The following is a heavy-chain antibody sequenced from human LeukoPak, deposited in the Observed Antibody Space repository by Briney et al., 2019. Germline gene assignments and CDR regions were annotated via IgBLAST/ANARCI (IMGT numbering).Heavy chain of an antibody. J-gene: IGHJ6*03. D-gene: IGHD5-12*01. V-gene: IGHV3-74*01. Sequence: GGSLRLSCTASGFTFINYSMNWVRQAPGKGLEWVSRINDDGSFTTYADSVKGRFTISRDNAKNTLYLQMNSLRAEDTALYYCAKDTVKVTTIRRVPHYMDVWGKGTTVTVSS. CDR3: AKDTVKVTTIRRVPHYMDV. CDR2: INDDGSFT. CDR1: GFTFINYS.